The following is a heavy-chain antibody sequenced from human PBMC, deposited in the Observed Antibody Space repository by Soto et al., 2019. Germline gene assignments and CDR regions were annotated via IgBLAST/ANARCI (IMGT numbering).Heavy chain of an antibody. Sequence: QVGLVESRGGVVQPGRSLRLSCTASGFTFSHYGMHWARQAPGKGLEWVAIISYDGSNKHYADSVMGRFTISRDNSKNTLHLQMNSLRTEDTAVYYCAKDLVAWSNYYYYGMDVWGQGTMVTVSS. CDR3: AKDLVAWSNYYYYGMDV. V-gene: IGHV3-30*18. CDR2: ISYDGSNK. J-gene: IGHJ6*02. D-gene: IGHD6-6*01. CDR1: GFTFSHYG.